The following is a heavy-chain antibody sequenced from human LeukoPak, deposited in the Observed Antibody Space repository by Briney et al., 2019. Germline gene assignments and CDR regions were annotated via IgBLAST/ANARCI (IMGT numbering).Heavy chain of an antibody. D-gene: IGHD1-7*01. CDR3: ANLNSVGY. CDR1: GFTFDDYA. J-gene: IGHJ4*02. V-gene: IGHV3-43*01. Sequence: GGSLRLSCAASGFTFDDYAMHWVRQAPGKGLEWVSLISWDGGSTYYADSVKGRFTISRDNSKNSLYLQMNSLRTEDSALYYCANLNSVGYWGQGTLVTVSS. CDR2: ISWDGGST.